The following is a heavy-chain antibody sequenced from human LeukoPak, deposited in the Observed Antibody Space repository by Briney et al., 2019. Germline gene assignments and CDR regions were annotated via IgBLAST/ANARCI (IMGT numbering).Heavy chain of an antibody. CDR2: MNPNSGNT. J-gene: IGHJ5*02. V-gene: IGHV1-8*03. CDR1: GYTFTSHD. Sequence: ASVKGSCKASGYTFTSHDINWVRQATGQGLEWMGWMNPNSGNTGYAQKFQGRVTITRDTSISTADMELSSLRSEDTAVYYCARGLGDLATNWFDPWGQGTLVTVSS. D-gene: IGHD3-16*01. CDR3: ARGLGDLATNWFDP.